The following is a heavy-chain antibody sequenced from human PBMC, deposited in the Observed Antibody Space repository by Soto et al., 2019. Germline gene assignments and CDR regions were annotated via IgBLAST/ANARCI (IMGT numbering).Heavy chain of an antibody. CDR3: ARGDSSDTSGPFSAALDI. Sequence: GGSLRLSCAGSGFTFSNYWMSWVRQAPGKGLEWVANIKPDGSEKFYVDSLKGRFTMSRDNTKNSLYLQMNSLRVDDTAVYYCARGDSSDTSGPFSAALDIWGQGTMVPFS. J-gene: IGHJ3*02. CDR2: IKPDGSEK. D-gene: IGHD3-22*01. CDR1: GFTFSNYW. V-gene: IGHV3-7*04.